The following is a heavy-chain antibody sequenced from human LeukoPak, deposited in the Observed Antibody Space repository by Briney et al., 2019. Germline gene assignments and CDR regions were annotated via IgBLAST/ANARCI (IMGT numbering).Heavy chain of an antibody. Sequence: SETLSLTCTVSGGSISSYYWSWIRQPPGKGLEWIGYIYYSGSINYNPSLKSRVTISVDTSKNQFSLKLSSVTAADTAVYYCASSYYDFWSGYYRDYYGMDVWGQGTTVTVSS. CDR1: GGSISSYY. J-gene: IGHJ6*02. D-gene: IGHD3-3*01. V-gene: IGHV4-59*01. CDR2: IYYSGSI. CDR3: ASSYYDFWSGYYRDYYGMDV.